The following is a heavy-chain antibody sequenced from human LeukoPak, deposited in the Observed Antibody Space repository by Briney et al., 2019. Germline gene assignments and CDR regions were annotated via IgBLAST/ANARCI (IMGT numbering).Heavy chain of an antibody. D-gene: IGHD6-19*01. CDR1: GYTFTSYA. Sequence: GASVKVSCKASGYTFTSYAMHWVRQAPGQRLEWMGWINAGNGNTKYSQEFQGRVTITRDTSASTAYMELSSLRSEDMAVYYCARERSGWRYFDYWGQGTLVTVSS. J-gene: IGHJ4*02. V-gene: IGHV1-3*03. CDR2: INAGNGNT. CDR3: ARERSGWRYFDY.